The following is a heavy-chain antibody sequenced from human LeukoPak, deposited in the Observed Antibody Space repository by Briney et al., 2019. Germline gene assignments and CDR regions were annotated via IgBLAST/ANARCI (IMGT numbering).Heavy chain of an antibody. Sequence: ASVKVSCKASGYTFTNNYLHWVRQAPGQGLEWMGMIYPRDGSTSYAQNFQGRVTVTRDTSTTTVHMELRGLRSEDTAVYYCAKDQEGFDYGGKEPVVTFSP. V-gene: IGHV1-46*01. CDR3: AKDQEGFDY. CDR2: IYPRDGST. CDR1: GYTFTNNY. J-gene: IGHJ4*02.